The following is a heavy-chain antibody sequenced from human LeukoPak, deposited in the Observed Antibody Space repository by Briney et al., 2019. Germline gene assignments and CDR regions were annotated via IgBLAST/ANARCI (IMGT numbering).Heavy chain of an antibody. Sequence: GASVKVSCKTSGYTFTSFFTSWVRQTPGQGLEWMGWIGGQSGDTYYAQKFQGRVTMMRDTTTNTVHMELRNLISDDTAVYYCARWPAVGDYWGQGTLVTVSS. J-gene: IGHJ4*02. CDR3: ARWPAVGDY. D-gene: IGHD6-13*01. CDR2: IGGQSGDT. CDR1: GYTFTSFF. V-gene: IGHV1-18*01.